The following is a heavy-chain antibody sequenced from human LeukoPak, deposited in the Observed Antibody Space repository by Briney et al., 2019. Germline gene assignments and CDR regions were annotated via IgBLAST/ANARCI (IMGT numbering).Heavy chain of an antibody. V-gene: IGHV3-7*01. Sequence: GGSLRLSCVASGFNFRNHWMAWIRHAPGRGLEWVANINKDGNEKYYLDSVRGRFTISRDNAKNSLYLQMNSLGAEGTAVYYCVRELVVGPAEYFQSWGQGTLVTVSS. CDR2: INKDGNEK. D-gene: IGHD2-15*01. J-gene: IGHJ1*01. CDR1: GFNFRNHW. CDR3: VRELVVGPAEYFQS.